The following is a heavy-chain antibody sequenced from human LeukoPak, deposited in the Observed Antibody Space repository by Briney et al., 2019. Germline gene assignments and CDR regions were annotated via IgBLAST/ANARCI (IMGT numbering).Heavy chain of an antibody. CDR2: IYHSGST. Sequence: SETLSLTCTVSGYSISSGYYWGWIRQPPGKGLEWIGSIYHSGSTYYNPSLKSRVTISVDTSKNQFSLKLSSVTAADTAVYYCARVGLVGSHVFFPRAGSGGYYPPYYYYYMDVWGKGTTATVSS. CDR3: ARVGLVGSHVFFPRAGSGGYYPPYYYYYMDV. D-gene: IGHD3-3*01. CDR1: GYSISSGYY. J-gene: IGHJ6*03. V-gene: IGHV4-38-2*02.